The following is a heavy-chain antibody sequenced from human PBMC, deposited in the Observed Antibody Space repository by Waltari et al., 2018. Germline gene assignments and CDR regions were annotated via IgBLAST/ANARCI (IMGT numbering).Heavy chain of an antibody. CDR1: GGSFSGYY. Sequence: QVQLQQWGAGLLKPSETLSLTCAVYGGSFSGYYWSWIRQPPGKGLEWIGEINHSGSTNYNPSLKSRVTISVDTSKNQFSLKLSSVTAADTAVYYCARGSNIPGYDFWSGYYRLNLNWFDPWGQGTLVTVSS. V-gene: IGHV4-34*01. CDR2: INHSGST. D-gene: IGHD3-3*01. J-gene: IGHJ5*02. CDR3: ARGSNIPGYDFWSGYYRLNLNWFDP.